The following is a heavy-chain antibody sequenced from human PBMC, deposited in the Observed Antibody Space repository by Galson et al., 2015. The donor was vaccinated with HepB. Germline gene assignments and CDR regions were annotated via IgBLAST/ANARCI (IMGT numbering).Heavy chain of an antibody. D-gene: IGHD3-3*02. Sequence: SLRLSCAASAFTFSSSAMSWVRQAPGKGLECVSGISGSGGDTYYADSVKGRFTIARDNSKNTLYLQMNSLRAEDTAVYYCVKHFSLSSWGRGTLVTVSS. V-gene: IGHV3-23*01. J-gene: IGHJ4*02. CDR1: AFTFSSSA. CDR3: VKHFSLSS. CDR2: ISGSGGDT.